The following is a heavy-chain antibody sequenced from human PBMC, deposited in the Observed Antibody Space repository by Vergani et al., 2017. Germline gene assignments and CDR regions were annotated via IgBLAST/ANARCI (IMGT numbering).Heavy chain of an antibody. Sequence: QVQLVESGGGVVQPGRSLRLSCAASGFTFNQYGMHWVRQAPGKGLEWVAVTWYDGNNKQYADSVKGRFTISRGNSKSTMYLQRNSLRDEDTGVYYCARDLRLLYNRFDPWGQGTLVTVSS. CDR2: TWYDGNNK. V-gene: IGHV3-33*01. CDR3: ARDLRLLYNRFDP. CDR1: GFTFNQYG. D-gene: IGHD1-14*01. J-gene: IGHJ5*02.